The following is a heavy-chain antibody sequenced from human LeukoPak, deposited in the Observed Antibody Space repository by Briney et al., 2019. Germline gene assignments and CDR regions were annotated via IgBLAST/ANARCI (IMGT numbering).Heavy chain of an antibody. D-gene: IGHD5-24*01. J-gene: IGHJ4*02. Sequence: VGSLRLSCAASGFTFSRYSMNWVRQAPGKGPQWVSYISSSSSAIYYADSVSGRFTISRDNAKNSLYLQMNSLRDEDTAVYYCARDGEMATNPYYFDYWGQGTMVTVSS. CDR3: ARDGEMATNPYYFDY. V-gene: IGHV3-48*02. CDR1: GFTFSRYS. CDR2: ISSSSSAI.